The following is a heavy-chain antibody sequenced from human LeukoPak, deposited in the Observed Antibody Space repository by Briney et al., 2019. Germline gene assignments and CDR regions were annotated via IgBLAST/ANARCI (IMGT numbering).Heavy chain of an antibody. J-gene: IGHJ4*02. CDR1: VYTSTGYG. CDR3: AWAMVGTYYNDNHVAY. CDR2: ISAYNGNT. D-gene: IGHD2/OR15-2a*01. Sequence: ASVRDSSVTPVYTSTGYGRCWVRQAPGQGLEWRGWISAYNGNTNYAQNLQGRVTMTTDTSTSTAYMELRSLRSDDTVVYYCAWAMVGTYYNDNHVAYWGQGTLVSVSS. V-gene: IGHV1-18*01.